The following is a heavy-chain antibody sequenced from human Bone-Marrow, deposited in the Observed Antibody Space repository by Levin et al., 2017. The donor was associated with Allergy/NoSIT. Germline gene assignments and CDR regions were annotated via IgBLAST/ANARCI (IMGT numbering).Heavy chain of an antibody. J-gene: IGHJ4*02. V-gene: IGHV4-39*01. CDR3: ASSVYYSDSRGLTPKFDF. Sequence: SETLSLTCTVSGGSISSIIYYWGWIRQPPGKGLEWIGSIYYSGSTYYNPSLKSRVTISVDTSKNQFSLNLSSVTAADTAVYYCASSVYYSDSRGLTPKFDFWGQGTLVTVSS. D-gene: IGHD3-22*01. CDR2: IYYSGST. CDR1: GGSISSIIYY.